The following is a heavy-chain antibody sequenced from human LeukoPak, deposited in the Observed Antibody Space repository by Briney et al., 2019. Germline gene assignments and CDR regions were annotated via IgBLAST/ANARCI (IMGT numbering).Heavy chain of an antibody. V-gene: IGHV4-61*02. D-gene: IGHD6-19*01. J-gene: IGHJ5*02. CDR2: VYTSGST. CDR1: GGSISSGSYC. CDR3: ARHFAAVAGQAYNWFDP. Sequence: SETLSLTCTVSGGSISSGSYCWSWIRQPAGKELEWIGRVYTSGSTNYRTSLKSRITISIDTSKNQFSLKLSSVTAADTAVYYCARHFAAVAGQAYNWFDPWGQGTLVTVSS.